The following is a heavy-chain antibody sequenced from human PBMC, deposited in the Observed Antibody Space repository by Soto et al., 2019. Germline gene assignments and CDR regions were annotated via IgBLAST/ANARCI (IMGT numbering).Heavy chain of an antibody. V-gene: IGHV1-69*06. Sequence: SVKVSCKASGGTFSIYAISWVLQSPLQGLDWMGGIIPIFGTANYAQKFQGRVTITADKSTSTAYMELSSLRSEDTAVYYCARPYYYDSSGYPDLDYYYYGMDVWGQGTTVTVSS. CDR1: GGTFSIYA. J-gene: IGHJ6*02. D-gene: IGHD3-22*01. CDR3: ARPYYYDSSGYPDLDYYYYGMDV. CDR2: IIPIFGTA.